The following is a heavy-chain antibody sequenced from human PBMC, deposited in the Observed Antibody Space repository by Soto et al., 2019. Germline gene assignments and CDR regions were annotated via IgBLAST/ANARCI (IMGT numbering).Heavy chain of an antibody. D-gene: IGHD2-21*01. CDR2: INPSSGST. CDR1: GYTFTIYY. J-gene: IGHJ6*02. V-gene: IGHV1-46*01. CDR3: ARAIVAYCGGDCYSGMDV. Sequence: QVQLVQSGAEVKKPGASVKVSCKASGYTFTIYYMHWVRQAPGQGLEWVGIINPSSGSTGYAQKLQGRVTMTRDTSTSTVYMELSSLRSEDTAVYYCARAIVAYCGGDCYSGMDVWGQGTTVTVSS.